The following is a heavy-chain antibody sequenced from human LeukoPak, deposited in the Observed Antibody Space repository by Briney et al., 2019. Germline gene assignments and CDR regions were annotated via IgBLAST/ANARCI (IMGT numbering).Heavy chain of an antibody. J-gene: IGHJ4*02. CDR2: IYSGDNT. V-gene: IGHV3-66*02. D-gene: IGHD3-16*01. CDR3: AGRRVLDASFDY. CDR1: GFTVSNNY. Sequence: GGSLRLSCAASGFTVSNNYMSWVRQAPGKGLEWVSVIYSGDNTYYVESVKGRFSISRDNSKNTLFLQMNRLRAEDTAVYYCAGRRVLDASFDYWGQGTLVTVSS.